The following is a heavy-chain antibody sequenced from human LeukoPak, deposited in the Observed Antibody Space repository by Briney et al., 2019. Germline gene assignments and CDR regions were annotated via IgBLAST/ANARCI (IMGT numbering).Heavy chain of an antibody. Sequence: ASVKVSCKASGFTFTSYDINWVRQARGQGLEWMGWMNPNNGNTGYAQKFQGRVTMTRDTSISTAYMELRGLRSDDTAVYYCARHSNYYYGMDVWGQGTTVTVSS. J-gene: IGHJ6*02. D-gene: IGHD4-11*01. CDR3: ARHSNYYYGMDV. CDR1: GFTFTSYD. CDR2: MNPNNGNT. V-gene: IGHV1-8*01.